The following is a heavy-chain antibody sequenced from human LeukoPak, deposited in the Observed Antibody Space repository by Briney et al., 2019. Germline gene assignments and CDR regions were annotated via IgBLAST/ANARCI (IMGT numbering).Heavy chain of an antibody. CDR3: AKDLSRRVTVTRAFDY. CDR2: ISWNSGSI. V-gene: IGHV3-9*03. CDR1: GFTFDDYA. Sequence: GGSLRLSCAASGFTFDDYAMHWVRQAPGKGLEWVSGISWNSGSIGYADSVKGRFTISRDNAKNSLYLQMNSLRAEDMALYYCAKDLSRRVTVTRAFDYWGRGTLVTVSS. J-gene: IGHJ4*02. D-gene: IGHD4-17*01.